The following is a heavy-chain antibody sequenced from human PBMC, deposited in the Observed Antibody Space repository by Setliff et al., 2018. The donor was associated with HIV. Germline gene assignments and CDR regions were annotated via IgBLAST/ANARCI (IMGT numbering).Heavy chain of an antibody. CDR2: IYTSGST. CDR3: ARAPYLWSGYPGVWFDP. V-gene: IGHV4-61*09. J-gene: IGHJ5*02. Sequence: PSETLSLTCTVSGGSISSGSYYWSWIRQPAGKGLEWIGHIYTSGSTNYNPSLKCRVTISVDTSKNQFSLKLSSVTAADTAVYYCARAPYLWSGYPGVWFDPWGRGTLVTVSS. CDR1: GGSISSGSYY. D-gene: IGHD3-3*01.